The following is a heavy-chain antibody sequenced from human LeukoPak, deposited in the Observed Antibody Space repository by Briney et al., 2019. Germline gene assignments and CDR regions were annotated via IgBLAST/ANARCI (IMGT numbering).Heavy chain of an antibody. CDR3: ARGSHFWSGYRTYYFDY. D-gene: IGHD3-3*02. J-gene: IGHJ4*02. CDR2: INHSGST. Sequence: SETLSLTCAVYGVSFSGYYWSWIRQPPGKGLEWIGAINHSGSTNYNPSLKSRVTISVDPSKNQFSLKLGSVTAAGTAVYYCARGSHFWSGYRTYYFDYWGQGTLVTVSS. V-gene: IGHV4-34*01. CDR1: GVSFSGYY.